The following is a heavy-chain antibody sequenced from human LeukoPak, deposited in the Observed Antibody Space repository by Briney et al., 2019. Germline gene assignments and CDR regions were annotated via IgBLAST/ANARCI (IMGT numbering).Heavy chain of an antibody. D-gene: IGHD6-13*01. V-gene: IGHV3-23*01. J-gene: IGHJ4*02. CDR2: ISGSGGST. CDR1: GFTFSSYA. Sequence: GGSLRLSCAASGFTFSSYAMSWVRQAPGKGLEWVSAISGSGGSTYYADSVKGRFTISRDNSKNTLYLQMNSLRAEDTAVYYCAKEREVAAAGTSGYFDYWGQGTLVTVSS. CDR3: AKEREVAAAGTSGYFDY.